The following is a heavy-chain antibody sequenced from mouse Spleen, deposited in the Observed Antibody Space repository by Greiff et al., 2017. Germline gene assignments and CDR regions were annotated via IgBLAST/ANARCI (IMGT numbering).Heavy chain of an antibody. J-gene: IGHJ2*01. V-gene: IGHV5-9-1*01. Sequence: EVMLVESGGGLVKPGGSLKLSCAASGFTFSSYAMSWVRQTPEKRLEWVATISSGGSYTYYPDSVKGRFTISRDNAKNTLYLQMSSLRSEDTAMYYCARLSTTVVAFDYWGQGTTLTVSS. CDR2: ISSGGSYT. D-gene: IGHD1-1*01. CDR1: GFTFSSYA. CDR3: ARLSTTVVAFDY.